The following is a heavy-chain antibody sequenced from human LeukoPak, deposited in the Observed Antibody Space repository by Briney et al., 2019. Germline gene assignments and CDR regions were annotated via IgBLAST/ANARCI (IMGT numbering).Heavy chain of an antibody. CDR3: ARGAPQEYCSGGSCPYFDY. CDR1: GYTFTSYD. V-gene: IGHV1-8*01. Sequence: WASVKVSCKASGYTFTSYDFNWVRQATGQGLEWMGWMNPNSGNTGYAQKFQGRVTMTRNTSISTAYMEVSSLRSEDTAVYYCARGAPQEYCSGGSCPYFDYWGQGTLVTASS. D-gene: IGHD2-15*01. J-gene: IGHJ4*02. CDR2: MNPNSGNT.